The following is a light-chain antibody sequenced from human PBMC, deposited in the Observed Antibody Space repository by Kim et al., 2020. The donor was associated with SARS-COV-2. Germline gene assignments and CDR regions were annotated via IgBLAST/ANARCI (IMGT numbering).Light chain of an antibody. CDR3: LQDYDYPLA. V-gene: IGKV1-6*01. Sequence: AIQMTQSPSSLSASVGDRVTITCRASQAISNDLGWYQQRPGKAPKLLIYAASSLQSGVPSRFSGSGSGTDFTLTISNLQPEDFATYYCLQDYDYPLAFGQGTKLEI. CDR2: AAS. CDR1: QAISND. J-gene: IGKJ2*01.